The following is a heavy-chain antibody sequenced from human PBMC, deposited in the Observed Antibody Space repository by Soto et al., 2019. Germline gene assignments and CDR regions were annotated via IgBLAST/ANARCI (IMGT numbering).Heavy chain of an antibody. CDR2: ISGYNGNT. Sequence: QVQLVQSGAEVKKPGASVKVSCKASGYTFTTYGISWVRQAPGQGLEWMGWISGYNGNTNYAQKFQGRVTMTTDTSTSTADMELRSLRSADTAVYYCAKGYNYGYGDYWGLGTLITGSS. CDR1: GYTFTTYG. D-gene: IGHD5-18*01. V-gene: IGHV1-18*01. CDR3: AKGYNYGYGDY. J-gene: IGHJ4*02.